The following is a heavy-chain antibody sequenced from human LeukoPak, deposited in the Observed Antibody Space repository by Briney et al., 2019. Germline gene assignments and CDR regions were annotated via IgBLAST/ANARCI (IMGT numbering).Heavy chain of an antibody. CDR2: IYYSGST. D-gene: IGHD1-26*01. V-gene: IGHV4-59*08. CDR3: AGRVGDSAFDI. CDR1: GGSISRFF. Sequence: PSETLSLTCTVSGGSISRFFWSWLRQPPGKGLEWIGYIYYSGSTNYNPSLKSRVNISVDTSNNQFSLKLSSATAADTAVYYCAGRVGDSAFDIWGPGTMVTV. J-gene: IGHJ3*02.